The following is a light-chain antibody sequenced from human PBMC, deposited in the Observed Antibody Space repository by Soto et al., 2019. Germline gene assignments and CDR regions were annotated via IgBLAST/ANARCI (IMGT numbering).Light chain of an antibody. CDR3: SSIPSKNTRV. CDR2: EVS. CDR1: SSDVGGYTS. J-gene: IGLJ3*02. Sequence: QSALTQPASVSGSPGQSITISCTGTSSDVGGYTSVCWHQQHPGKVPKLIIYEVSKRPSGVSGRFSASKSGNRASLTISGLQADAEADYYSSSIPSKNTRVFGGGTKLTVL. V-gene: IGLV2-14*01.